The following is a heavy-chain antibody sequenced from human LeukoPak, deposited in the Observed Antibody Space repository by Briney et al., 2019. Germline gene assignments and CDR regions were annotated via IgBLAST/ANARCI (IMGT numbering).Heavy chain of an antibody. J-gene: IGHJ4*02. CDR1: AGSISSDSYY. CDR3: ASGRGIAAAGTFY. CDR2: IYYSGST. D-gene: IGHD6-13*01. V-gene: IGHV4-39*07. Sequence: SETLSLTCTVSAGSISSDSYYWGWIRQPPGKGLEWIGSIYYSGSTYYNPSLKSRVTISVDTSKNQFSLKLSSVTAADTAVYYCASGRGIAAAGTFYWGQGTLVTVSS.